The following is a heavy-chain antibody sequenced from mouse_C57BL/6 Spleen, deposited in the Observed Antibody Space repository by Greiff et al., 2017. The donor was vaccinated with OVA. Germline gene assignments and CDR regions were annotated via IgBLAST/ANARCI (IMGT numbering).Heavy chain of an antibody. J-gene: IGHJ4*01. CDR2: ISSGSSTI. CDR3: ARDFYAMDY. CDR1: GFTFSDYG. V-gene: IGHV5-17*01. Sequence: EVKLMESGGGLVKPGGSLKLSCAASGFTFSDYGMHWVRQAPEKGLEWVAYISSGSSTIYYADTVKGRFAISRDNAKYTLVLRMTSLRSEDTAMYYCARDFYAMDYWGQGTSVTVSS.